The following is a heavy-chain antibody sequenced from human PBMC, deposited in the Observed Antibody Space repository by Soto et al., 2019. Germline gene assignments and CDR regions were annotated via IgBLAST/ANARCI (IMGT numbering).Heavy chain of an antibody. Sequence: QVQLVESGGGLVRPGGSLTLSCAASGFAFSDYYMTWFRQAPGKGLEWVSNISSTSAYTDYADSVKGRFTISRDDAKSTLFLQMSSLRDEDTAVYFCARDPSRRAPPVFWGRGTRVTVSS. CDR1: GFAFSDYY. V-gene: IGHV3-11*05. J-gene: IGHJ4*02. CDR3: ARDPSRRAPPVF. CDR2: ISSTSAYT. D-gene: IGHD6-6*01.